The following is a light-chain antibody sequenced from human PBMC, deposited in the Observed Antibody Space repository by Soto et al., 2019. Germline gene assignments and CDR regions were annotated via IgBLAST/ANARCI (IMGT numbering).Light chain of an antibody. CDR2: DAS. J-gene: IGKJ4*01. CDR1: HSIVYY. CDR3: QQRTNWSSVT. V-gene: IGKV3-11*01. Sequence: EIVLTQSPATLSLSPGGRATLSCRASHSIVYYLAWYQQKPGHAPMRLIYDASNRATGIPARFSGSGSGTDFTLTISSLEPEDFAVYYCQQRTNWSSVTFGGGTKVDI.